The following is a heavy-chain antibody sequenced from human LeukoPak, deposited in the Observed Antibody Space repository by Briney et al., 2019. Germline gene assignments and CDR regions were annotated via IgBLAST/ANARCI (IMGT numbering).Heavy chain of an antibody. CDR2: IYYTGST. V-gene: IGHV4-59*01. CDR3: ARVYQSAEYYFDY. D-gene: IGHD2-2*01. Sequence: QTSETLSLTCTVSGGSIDSYYWSWIRQPPGKGLEWIGYIYYTGSTEYHPSLKSRVTISLDTSKNQFSLKLTSVTAAGTAVYYCARVYQSAEYYFDYWGQGNLVSVSS. J-gene: IGHJ4*02. CDR1: GGSIDSYY.